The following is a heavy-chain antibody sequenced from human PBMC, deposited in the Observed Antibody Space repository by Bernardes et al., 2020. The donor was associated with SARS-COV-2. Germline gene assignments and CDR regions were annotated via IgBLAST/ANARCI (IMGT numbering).Heavy chain of an antibody. D-gene: IGHD3-3*01. V-gene: IGHV3-33*01. CDR1: GFTFSSYG. J-gene: IGHJ6*02. CDR3: ARDAYYDFWSGYWDYGMDV. Sequence: GGSLRLSCAASGFTFSSYGMHWVRQAPGKGLEWVAVIWYDGSNKYYADSVKGRFTISRDNSKNTLYLQMNSLRAEDTAVYYCARDAYYDFWSGYWDYGMDVWGQGTTVTVSS. CDR2: IWYDGSNK.